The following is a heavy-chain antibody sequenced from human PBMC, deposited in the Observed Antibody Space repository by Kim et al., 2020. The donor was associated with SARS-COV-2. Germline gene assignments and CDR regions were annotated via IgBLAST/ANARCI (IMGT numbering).Heavy chain of an antibody. V-gene: IGHV3-30-3*01. CDR3: ARDDSLDY. D-gene: IGHD3-22*01. J-gene: IGHJ4*02. Sequence: GRNKYYAGSVKGRFTISRDNSKNTLYLQMNSLRAEDTAVYYCARDDSLDYWGQGTLVTVSS. CDR2: GRNK.